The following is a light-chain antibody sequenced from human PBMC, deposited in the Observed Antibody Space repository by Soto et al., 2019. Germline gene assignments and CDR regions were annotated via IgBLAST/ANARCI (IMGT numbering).Light chain of an antibody. CDR3: QSYDSRLSGSV. J-gene: IGLJ2*01. CDR1: SSNIGAGYD. V-gene: IGLV1-40*01. Sequence: QAVVTQPPSVSGAPGQRVTISCTGSSSNIGAGYDVHWYQQLPGTAPKLLIYGNSNRPSGVPDRFSGSKSGTSASLAITGLQAEDDADYSCQSYDSRLSGSVFGGGTKLTVL. CDR2: GNS.